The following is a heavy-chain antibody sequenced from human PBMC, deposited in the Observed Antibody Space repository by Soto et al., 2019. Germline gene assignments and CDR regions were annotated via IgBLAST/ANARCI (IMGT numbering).Heavy chain of an antibody. CDR2: IYYSGST. V-gene: IGHV4-59*08. D-gene: IGHD1-26*01. Sequence: QVQLQESGPGLVKPSQTLSLTCTVSGGSISSYSWNWIRHPPGKGLERIGYIYYSGSTNSSPSLMTRVTISVDSSKNQVSLTLSSVTVADTAVYYGARQGSYSLRDWGQGTLVTVSS. CDR1: GGSISSYS. CDR3: ARQGSYSLRD. J-gene: IGHJ4*02.